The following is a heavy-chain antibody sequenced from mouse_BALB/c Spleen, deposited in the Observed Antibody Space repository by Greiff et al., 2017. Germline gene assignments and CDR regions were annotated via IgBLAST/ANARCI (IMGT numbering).Heavy chain of an antibody. CDR2: IYPGNVNT. J-gene: IGHJ3*01. CDR3: ARDYGSSYGAWFAY. Sequence: QVQLQQSGPELVKPGASVRISCKASGYTFTSYYIHWVKQRPGQGLEWIGWIYPGNVNTKYNEKFKGKATLTADKSSSTAYMQLSSLTSEDSAVYFCARDYGSSYGAWFAYWGQGTLVTVSA. D-gene: IGHD1-1*01. V-gene: IGHV1S56*01. CDR1: GYTFTSYY.